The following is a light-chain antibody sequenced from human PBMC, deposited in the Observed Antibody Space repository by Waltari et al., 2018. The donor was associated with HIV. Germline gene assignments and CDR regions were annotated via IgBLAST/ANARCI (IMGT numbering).Light chain of an antibody. V-gene: IGKV1-39*01. CDR2: AAS. CDR3: QQSYSTSFT. Sequence: DIQLTQSPSSLSASVGDRVTITCRASHSISRFFNWYQQKSGRAPKLLISAASRFQSAVPSRFSGSGSGTDFTLTISSLQPEDFAIYYCQQSYSTSFTFGGGTKVEIK. CDR1: HSISRF. J-gene: IGKJ4*01.